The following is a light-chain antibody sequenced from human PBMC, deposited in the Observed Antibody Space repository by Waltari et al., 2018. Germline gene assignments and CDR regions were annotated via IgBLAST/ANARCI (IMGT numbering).Light chain of an antibody. J-gene: IGKJ1*01. V-gene: IGKV1-39*01. Sequence: DIQMTQSPSSLSASVGDTVTITCRASQSIGSFLNWHQQKPGKAPKLLIYAASTLESGVPSRFSGRESGTVFTLTITSLHPEDFATYYCQQSYNIPPSFGQGTKVEIK. CDR2: AAS. CDR1: QSIGSF. CDR3: QQSYNIPPS.